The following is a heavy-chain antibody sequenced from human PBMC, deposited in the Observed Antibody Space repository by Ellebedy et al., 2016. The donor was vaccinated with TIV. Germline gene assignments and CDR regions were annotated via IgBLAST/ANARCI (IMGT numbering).Heavy chain of an antibody. CDR1: GFTFSTYG. Sequence: GGSLRLXXAASGFTFSTYGMNWVRQAPGKGLEWVSSISSSSSYIYYADSVKGRFTISRDNSRYTLYLQMNNLRAEDSAVYYCAKERDEYRSTSFDYWGQGTLVTVSS. V-gene: IGHV3-21*01. CDR2: ISSSSSYI. J-gene: IGHJ4*02. D-gene: IGHD6-6*01. CDR3: AKERDEYRSTSFDY.